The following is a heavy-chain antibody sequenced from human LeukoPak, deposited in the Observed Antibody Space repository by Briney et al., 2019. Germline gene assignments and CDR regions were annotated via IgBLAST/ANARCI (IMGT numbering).Heavy chain of an antibody. J-gene: IGHJ4*02. CDR2: ISSSGSTI. Sequence: GGSLRLSCAASGFTFSDYYMSWIRQAPGKGLEWVSYISSSGSTIYYADSVKGRFTISRDNAQNSLYLQMNSLRAEDTAVYYCARTYDSISTMFDYWGQGTLVTVSS. V-gene: IGHV3-11*01. CDR3: ARTYDSISTMFDY. D-gene: IGHD3-22*01. CDR1: GFTFSDYY.